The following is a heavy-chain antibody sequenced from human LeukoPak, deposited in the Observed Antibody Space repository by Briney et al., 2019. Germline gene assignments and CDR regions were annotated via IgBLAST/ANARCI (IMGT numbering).Heavy chain of an antibody. V-gene: IGHV3-48*02. J-gene: IGHJ4*02. D-gene: IGHD5-18*01. CDR1: GFTFSSFT. CDR3: ARDGLHTAHFDY. CDR2: VSDTGNI. Sequence: GGSLILSCAASGFTFSSFTMNWVRQAPGKGLEWVSTVSDTGNIHYSDSVKGRFTISRDNAKNSQYLQMNSLSDEDTAVYYCARDGLHTAHFDYWGQGTLVTVSS.